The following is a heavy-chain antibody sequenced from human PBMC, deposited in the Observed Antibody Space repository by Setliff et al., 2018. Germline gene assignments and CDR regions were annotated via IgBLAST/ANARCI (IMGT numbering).Heavy chain of an antibody. CDR2: IYYSGNT. Sequence: PSETLSLTCTVSGGSISSGDYYWTWIRQPPGKGLEWIGFIYYSGNTFYNPSLKSRLTISVDTSKNLFSLKLSSVTAADTAVYYCARQLYYYGTPGYFDYWGQGTLVTVSS. D-gene: IGHD3-10*01. CDR1: GGSISSGDYY. V-gene: IGHV4-30-4*08. CDR3: ARQLYYYGTPGYFDY. J-gene: IGHJ4*02.